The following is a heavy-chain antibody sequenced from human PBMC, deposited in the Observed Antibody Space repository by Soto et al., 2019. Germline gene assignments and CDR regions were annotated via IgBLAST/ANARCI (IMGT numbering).Heavy chain of an antibody. CDR2: ITTTSSTM. J-gene: IGHJ6*02. CDR1: VFIFSDYS. V-gene: IGHV3-48*02. CDR3: ARDSSGRQYYGMDV. D-gene: IGHD3-22*01. Sequence: WWSLRLSCTPSVFIFSDYSMNWVRQAPGKGLEWISYITTTSSTMYYADSVKGRFTISRDNAKNSLYLQMNSLRDEDTAVYYCARDSSGRQYYGMDVWGQGTTVTVSS.